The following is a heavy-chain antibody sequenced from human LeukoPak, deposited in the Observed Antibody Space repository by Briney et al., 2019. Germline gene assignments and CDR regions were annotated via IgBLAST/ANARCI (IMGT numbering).Heavy chain of an antibody. CDR2: IIPIFGTA. CDR1: GGTFSSYA. Sequence: GASVKVSCKASGGTFSSYAISWVRQAPGQGLEWMGGIIPIFGTANYAQKFQGRVTITADESTSTAYMELSSLRSEDTAVYYCARAGSSSWYYYYYYMDVWGKGTTVTISS. V-gene: IGHV1-69*13. D-gene: IGHD6-13*01. CDR3: ARAGSSSWYYYYYYMDV. J-gene: IGHJ6*03.